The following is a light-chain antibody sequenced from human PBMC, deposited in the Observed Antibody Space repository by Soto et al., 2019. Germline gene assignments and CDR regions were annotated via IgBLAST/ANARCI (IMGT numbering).Light chain of an antibody. J-gene: IGKJ2*01. V-gene: IGKV1-39*01. CDR1: QTISTC. CDR2: SAA. Sequence: DIPMTQSPSSLSASIGDRVTISCRASQTISTCVNGYQQKPRKAPTLLIYSAATLQSGVPSRFSGRGSGADFTLTISSLHPEDFAMYYCQQGCSFPYTFGQGAKVEI. CDR3: QQGCSFPYT.